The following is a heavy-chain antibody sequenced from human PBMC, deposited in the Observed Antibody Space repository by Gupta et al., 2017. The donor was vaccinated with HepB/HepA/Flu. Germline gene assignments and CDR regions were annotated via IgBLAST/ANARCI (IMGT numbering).Heavy chain of an antibody. D-gene: IGHD3-22*01. J-gene: IGHJ6*03. Sequence: QMQLVQSGPEVKKPGTSVKVSCKASGFTFTSSAVQWVRQARGQRLEWIGWIVVGSGNTNYAQKFQERVTIPRDMSTSTAYMELSSLRSEDTAVYYCAALSSGYADYYYYYLDVWGKVTTVTVSS. V-gene: IGHV1-58*01. CDR1: GFTFTSSA. CDR2: IVVGSGNT. CDR3: AALSSGYADYYYYYLDV.